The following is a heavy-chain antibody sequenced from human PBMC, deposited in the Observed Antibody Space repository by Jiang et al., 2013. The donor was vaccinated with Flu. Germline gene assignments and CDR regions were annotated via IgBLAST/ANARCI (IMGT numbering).Heavy chain of an antibody. J-gene: IGHJ4*02. CDR3: ARHRYYDYVWGSYGTSRLGFDY. V-gene: IGHV4-59*08. D-gene: IGHD3-16*01. Sequence: SWIRQPPGRDWSGLGISITVGAPTTTLPPTSRVTISVDTSKNQFSLKLSSVTAADTAVYYCARHRYYDYVWGSYGTSRLGFDYWGQGTLVTVSS. CDR2: SITVGAP.